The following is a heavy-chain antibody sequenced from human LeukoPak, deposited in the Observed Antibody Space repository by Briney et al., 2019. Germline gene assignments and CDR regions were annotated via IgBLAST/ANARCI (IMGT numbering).Heavy chain of an antibody. Sequence: PGGSLRLSCAASGFTFSNYGPNGVREAPGKGLEWVSHISSSGSAKYYADSVKGRFTISRDNAKNSLYLQMNSLRDEDTAVFYCASGSGHWGQGTLVTVSS. CDR2: ISSSGSAK. J-gene: IGHJ4*02. CDR1: GFTFSNYG. D-gene: IGHD2-2*03. CDR3: ASGSGH. V-gene: IGHV3-48*02.